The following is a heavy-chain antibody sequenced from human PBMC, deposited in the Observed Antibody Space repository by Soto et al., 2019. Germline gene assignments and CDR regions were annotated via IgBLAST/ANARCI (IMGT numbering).Heavy chain of an antibody. CDR3: ARGKMDYYDSSRYYGNWFEP. J-gene: IGHJ5*02. V-gene: IGHV4-34*01. Sequence: PSETLSLTCAVYGGSFSGYYWSGIRQPPGKGLEWIGEINHSGSTNYNPSLKSRVTISVDTSKNQFSLKLSSVTAADTAVYYCARGKMDYYDSSRYYGNWFEPWGQGTLVTLSS. CDR1: GGSFSGYY. CDR2: INHSGST. D-gene: IGHD3-22*01.